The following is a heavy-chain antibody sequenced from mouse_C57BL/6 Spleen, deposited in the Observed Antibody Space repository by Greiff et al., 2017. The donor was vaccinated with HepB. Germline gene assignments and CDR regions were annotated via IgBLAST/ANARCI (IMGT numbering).Heavy chain of an antibody. V-gene: IGHV1-80*01. CDR1: GYAFSSYW. J-gene: IGHJ1*03. CDR3: ARGNLGGGRVWYFDV. Sequence: QVQLQQSGAELVKPGASVKISCKASGYAFSSYWMNWVKQRPGKGLEWIGQIYPGDGDTNYNGKFKGKATLTADKSSSTAYMQLSSLTSEDSAVYVCARGNLGGGRVWYFDVWGTGTTVTVSS. CDR2: IYPGDGDT. D-gene: IGHD6-1*01.